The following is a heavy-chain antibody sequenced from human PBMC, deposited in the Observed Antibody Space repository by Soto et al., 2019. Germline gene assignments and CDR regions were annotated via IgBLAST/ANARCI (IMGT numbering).Heavy chain of an antibody. CDR3: TRETVAGITGLDY. Sequence: EVQLLESGGDLVQPGGSLRLSCAASGFNVGAFAVNWVRQAPGKGLEWVSGISVSDAFIYYADSVRGGFSISRDASENILYLQMNILRVDDTALYYCTRETVAGITGLDYWGPGTLVTVSS. V-gene: IGHV3-23*01. CDR1: GFNVGAFA. D-gene: IGHD1-20*01. J-gene: IGHJ4*02. CDR2: ISVSDAFI.